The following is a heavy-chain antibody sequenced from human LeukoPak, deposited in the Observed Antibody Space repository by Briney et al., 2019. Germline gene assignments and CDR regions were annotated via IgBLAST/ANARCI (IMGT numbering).Heavy chain of an antibody. J-gene: IGHJ3*02. D-gene: IGHD4-17*01. CDR1: GYSISSGYY. CDR2: IYHSGST. V-gene: IGHV4-38-2*02. CDR3: ARDGRGDYAGTDAFDI. Sequence: SETLSLTCTVSGYSISSGYYWGWIRQPPGKGLEWIGSIYHSGSTYYNPSLKSRVTISVDTSKNQFSLKLSSVTAADTAVYYCARDGRGDYAGTDAFDIWGQGTMVTVSS.